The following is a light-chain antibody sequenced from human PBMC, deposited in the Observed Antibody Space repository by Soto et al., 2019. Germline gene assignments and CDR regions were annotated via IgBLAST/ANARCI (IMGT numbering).Light chain of an antibody. CDR2: YAS. CDR1: QSVGSN. Sequence: EIVMAQSPATLSVSPGERASLSCRASQSVGSNLAWYQHRPGQAPRLLIYYASTRATGIPDRFSGSGSGTEFTLTISSLQSEDFAVYYCQHFHNWPPAGTFGLGTKVEIK. CDR3: QHFHNWPPAGT. J-gene: IGKJ1*01. V-gene: IGKV3-15*01.